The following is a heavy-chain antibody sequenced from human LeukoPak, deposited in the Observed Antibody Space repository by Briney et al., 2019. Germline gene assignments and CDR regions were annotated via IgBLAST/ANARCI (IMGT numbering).Heavy chain of an antibody. Sequence: PGGSLRLSCAASGFTFSNAWMSWVRQAPGKGLEWVGRIKSKTDGGTTDYAALVKGRFTISRDDSKNTLYLQMNSLKTEDTAVYYCTTVGGDYYESSLYFQHWGQGTLVTVSS. CDR2: IKSKTDGGTT. CDR3: TTVGGDYYESSLYFQH. CDR1: GFTFSNAW. J-gene: IGHJ1*01. D-gene: IGHD3-22*01. V-gene: IGHV3-15*01.